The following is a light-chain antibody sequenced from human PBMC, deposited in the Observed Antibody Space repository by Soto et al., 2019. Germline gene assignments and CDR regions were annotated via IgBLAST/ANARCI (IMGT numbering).Light chain of an antibody. CDR1: SSNIGSNT. CDR2: LNN. J-gene: IGLJ2*01. CDR3: AAWDDSLNGHVV. Sequence: QSVLTQPPSASGTPGQRVTISCSGSSSNIGSNTVNWYQQLPGTAPKLLIYLNNQRPSGVPDRFSGSKSGTSASLAISGLQSEEEAEYYCAAWDDSLNGHVVFGGGTKLTVL. V-gene: IGLV1-44*01.